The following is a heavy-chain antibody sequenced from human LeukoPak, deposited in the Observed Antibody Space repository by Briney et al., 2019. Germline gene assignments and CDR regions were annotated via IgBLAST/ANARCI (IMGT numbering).Heavy chain of an antibody. D-gene: IGHD6-6*01. Sequence: GGSLRLSCAASGFTFSTYSMSWVRQAPGKGLEWVANMNHDGSEKYYLDSVKGRFTISRDNAKNSLFLQMSSPRAEDTAVYYCARDPRIAARPLFDYWGQGTLVTVSA. CDR2: MNHDGSEK. J-gene: IGHJ4*02. V-gene: IGHV3-7*01. CDR3: ARDPRIAARPLFDY. CDR1: GFTFSTYS.